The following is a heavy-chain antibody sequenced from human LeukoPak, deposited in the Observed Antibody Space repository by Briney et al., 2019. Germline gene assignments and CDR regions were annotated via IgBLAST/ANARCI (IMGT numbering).Heavy chain of an antibody. D-gene: IGHD3-22*01. CDR2: IYYSGST. V-gene: IGHV4-39*07. CDR3: ARSPYYYDSSGGPGDFDY. J-gene: IGHJ4*02. CDR1: GGSISSSSYY. Sequence: PSETLSLTCAVSGGSISSSSYYWGWIRQPPGKGLEWIGSIYYSGSTYYNPSLKSRITLSVDTSKNQFSLKLSSVTAADTAVYYCARSPYYYDSSGGPGDFDYWGQGTLVIVSS.